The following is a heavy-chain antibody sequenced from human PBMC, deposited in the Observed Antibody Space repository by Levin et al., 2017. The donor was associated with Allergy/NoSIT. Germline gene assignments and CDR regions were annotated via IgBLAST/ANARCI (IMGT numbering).Heavy chain of an antibody. Sequence: LSLTCAASGFTFSSYGMSWVRQAPGKGLEWVSAIRGSDSSTYYSDSVKGRFTISRDNSKNTLHLQMNSLRAHDTALYYCARKATHSATSFWFDPWGQGTLVTVSS. CDR1: GFTFSSYG. D-gene: IGHD3-16*02. CDR3: ARKATHSATSFWFDP. J-gene: IGHJ5*02. V-gene: IGHV3-23*01. CDR2: IRGSDSST.